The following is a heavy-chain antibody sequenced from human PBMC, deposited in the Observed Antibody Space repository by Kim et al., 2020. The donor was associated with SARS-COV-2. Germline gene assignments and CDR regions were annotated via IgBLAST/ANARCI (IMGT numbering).Heavy chain of an antibody. V-gene: IGHV3-33*01. J-gene: IGHJ3*02. D-gene: IGHD6-13*01. Sequence: GGSLRLSCAASGFTFSNYGMHWVRQAPGKGLEWVAVIWYDGSNKYYADSVKGRFTISRDNSKNTLYLQMNSLRAEDTAVYYCARNKRSTWSTDTFDIWG. CDR2: IWYDGSNK. CDR1: GFTFSNYG. CDR3: ARNKRSTWSTDTFDI.